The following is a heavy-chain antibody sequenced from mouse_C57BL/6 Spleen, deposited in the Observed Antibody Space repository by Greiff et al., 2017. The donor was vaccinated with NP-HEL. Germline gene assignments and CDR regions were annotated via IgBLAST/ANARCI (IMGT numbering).Heavy chain of an antibody. V-gene: IGHV15-2*01. CDR1: DSEVFPIAY. CDR3: ARRGYGTAQASYFDY. Sequence: VQLQQSGSELRSPGSSVKLSCKDFDSEVFPIAYMSWVRQKPGHGFEWIGGILPSVGRTIYGEKFEDKATLDADTLSNTAYLELNSLTSEDSAIYYCARRGYGTAQASYFDYWGQGTTLTVSS. D-gene: IGHD3-2*02. J-gene: IGHJ2*01. CDR2: ILPSVGRT.